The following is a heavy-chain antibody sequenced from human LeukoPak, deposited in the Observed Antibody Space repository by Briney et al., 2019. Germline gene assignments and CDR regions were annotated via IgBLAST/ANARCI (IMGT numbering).Heavy chain of an antibody. CDR2: ISSGGITI. CDR1: GFTFSDYY. V-gene: IGHV3-11*04. Sequence: PGGSLRLSCAASGFTFSDYYMSWIRQAPGKGLEWVSYISSGGITIYYADSVKGRFTISKDNAKNSLYLQMNSLRAEDTAVYYCARPVVAATTPDVFDIWGQGTMVTVSS. J-gene: IGHJ3*02. CDR3: ARPVVAATTPDVFDI. D-gene: IGHD2-15*01.